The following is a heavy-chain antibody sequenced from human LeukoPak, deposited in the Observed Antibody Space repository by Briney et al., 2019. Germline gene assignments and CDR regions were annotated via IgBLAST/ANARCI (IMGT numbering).Heavy chain of an antibody. CDR2: ISADGAGT. Sequence: GGSLRLSCAASGFTFDDYAMHWVRQPPGKGLEWVSLISADGAGTSYANSVKGRFTISRDKSKNLLFLQMNGLRTEDTAFYFCAKVGPWLANDFWGQGILVTVSS. V-gene: IGHV3-43*02. CDR1: GFTFDDYA. J-gene: IGHJ4*02. CDR3: AKVGPWLANDF. D-gene: IGHD6-19*01.